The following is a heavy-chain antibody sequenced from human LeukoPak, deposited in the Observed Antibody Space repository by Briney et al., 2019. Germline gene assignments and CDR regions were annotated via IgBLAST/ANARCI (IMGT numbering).Heavy chain of an antibody. CDR1: GFTFTGYY. Sequence: ASVKVSCKASGFTFTGYYIHWVRQAPGQGLEWMGWINPNNGDTNYAQKFQGRVTMTRDTSISTAYMEMSRLRSDDTAVYYCAGGGFAEAYYYYYMDVWGKGTTVTVSS. CDR3: AGGGFAEAYYYYYMDV. J-gene: IGHJ6*03. D-gene: IGHD3-10*01. V-gene: IGHV1-2*02. CDR2: INPNNGDT.